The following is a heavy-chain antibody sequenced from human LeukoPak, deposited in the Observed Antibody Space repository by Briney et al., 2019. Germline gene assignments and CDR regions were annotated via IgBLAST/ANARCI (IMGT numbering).Heavy chain of an antibody. J-gene: IGHJ3*02. V-gene: IGHV4-61*02. CDR3: ASGITSFGGPPSPPGFDI. Sequence: PSETLSLTCTVSGGSISSGSYYWCWIRQPAGKGLEWIGRIYTSGSTNYNACLKSRVTISVDTTMNQFSLKLSSVTAADTAVYYCASGITSFGGPPSPPGFDIWGQGTMVTVSS. CDR1: GGSISSGSYY. CDR2: IYTSGST. D-gene: IGHD3-3*01.